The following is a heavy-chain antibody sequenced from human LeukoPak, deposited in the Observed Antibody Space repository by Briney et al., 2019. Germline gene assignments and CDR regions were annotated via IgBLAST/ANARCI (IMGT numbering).Heavy chain of an antibody. CDR2: IYYSGST. V-gene: IGHV4-61*08. D-gene: IGHD3-22*01. Sequence: SETLSLTCTVSGGSISSGGYYWSWIRQNPGKGLEWIGYIYYSGSTNYNPSLKSRVTISVDTSKNQFSLKLSSVTAADTAVYYCARDITYYYDSSGHTYYYGMDVWGQGTTVTVSS. CDR1: GGSISSGGYY. CDR3: ARDITYYYDSSGHTYYYGMDV. J-gene: IGHJ6*02.